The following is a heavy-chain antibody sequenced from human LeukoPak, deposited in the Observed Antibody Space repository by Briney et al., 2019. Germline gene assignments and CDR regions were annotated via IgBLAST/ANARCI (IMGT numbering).Heavy chain of an antibody. CDR1: GYTFTSYD. CDR3: AREFGEYDSSGYYLRYYYGMDV. Sequence: ASVKVSCKASGYTFTSYDINWVRQATGQGLEWMGWMNPNSGNTGYAQKFQGRVTMTRDTSISTAYMELSRLRSDDTAVYYCAREFGEYDSSGYYLRYYYGMDVWGQGTTVTVSS. D-gene: IGHD3-22*01. CDR2: MNPNSGNT. J-gene: IGHJ6*02. V-gene: IGHV1-8*01.